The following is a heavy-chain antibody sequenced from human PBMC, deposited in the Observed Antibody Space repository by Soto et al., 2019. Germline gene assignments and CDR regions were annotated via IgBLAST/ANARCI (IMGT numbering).Heavy chain of an antibody. CDR3: AIDEGGTPGGSSDP. J-gene: IGHJ2*01. D-gene: IGHD2-15*01. V-gene: IGHV4-59*01. Sequence: QVQLQESGPGLVKPSETLSLTCTVSGGSISSYYWSWIRQPPGKGLEWIGYIYYSGSTNYNPSLRSGATITVDTPKNQSPLKLGCVPAGATALYYGAIDEGGTPGGSSDPGGRGPLFIFS. CDR2: IYYSGST. CDR1: GGSISSYY.